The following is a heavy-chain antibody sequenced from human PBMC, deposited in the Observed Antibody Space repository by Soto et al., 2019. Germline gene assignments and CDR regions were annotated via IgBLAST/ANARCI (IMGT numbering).Heavy chain of an antibody. V-gene: IGHV2-5*01. J-gene: IGHJ4*02. CDR3: TLRQDSSRGPIY. CDR2: GG. Sequence: SGPTLVNPTETLTLTCSVSGFSLSTSGRTLGWIRQPPGKAPEWLALGGQYSPSLQSRVTSTKDTSKNQVVLTLTDMDPADTATYYCTLRQDSSRGPIYWGQGILVTVSS. CDR1: GFSLSTSGRT. D-gene: IGHD6-13*01.